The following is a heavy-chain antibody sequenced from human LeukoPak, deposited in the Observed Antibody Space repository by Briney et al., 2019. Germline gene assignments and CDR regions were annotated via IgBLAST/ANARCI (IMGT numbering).Heavy chain of an antibody. Sequence: PGGSLRLSCAASGFTFSSYAMHWVRQAPGKGLEWVAFIRYDGSNKYYADSVKGRFTISRDNSKNTLYLQMNSLRGEDTAVYYCAKEMILYYYYYMDVWGKGTTVTISS. CDR3: AKEMILYYYYYMDV. CDR1: GFTFSSYA. CDR2: IRYDGSNK. V-gene: IGHV3-30*02. J-gene: IGHJ6*03. D-gene: IGHD3-22*01.